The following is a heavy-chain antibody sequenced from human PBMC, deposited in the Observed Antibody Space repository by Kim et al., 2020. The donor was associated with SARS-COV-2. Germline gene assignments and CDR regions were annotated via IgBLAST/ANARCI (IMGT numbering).Heavy chain of an antibody. D-gene: IGHD3-22*01. CDR1: GYTLTELS. CDR2: FDPEDGET. CDR3: ATDSLHGSSGYYYVRGLSM. Sequence: ASVKVSCKVSGYTLTELSMHWVRQAPGKGLEWMGGFDPEDGETIYAQKFQGRVTMTEDTSTDTAYMELSSLRSEDTAVYYCATDSLHGSSGYYYVRGLSMWGQGTLVTVSS. J-gene: IGHJ4*02. V-gene: IGHV1-24*01.